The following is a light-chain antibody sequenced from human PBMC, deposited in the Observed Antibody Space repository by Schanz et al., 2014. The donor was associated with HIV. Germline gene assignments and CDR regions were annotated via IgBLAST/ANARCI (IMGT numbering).Light chain of an antibody. V-gene: IGKV1-33*01. J-gene: IGKJ5*01. CDR1: QDISNY. Sequence: DIQMTQSPSSLSASVGDRVTITCQASQDISNYLNWYQQKPRKAPKLLIYDASNLETGVPSRFSGGGSGTDFTFTITSLQPEDYATYFCQHFDSLPITFGQGTRLEIK. CDR2: DAS. CDR3: QHFDSLPIT.